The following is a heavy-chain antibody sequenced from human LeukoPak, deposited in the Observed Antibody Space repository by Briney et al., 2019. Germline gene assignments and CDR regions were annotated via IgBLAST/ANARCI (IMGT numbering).Heavy chain of an antibody. Sequence: PSETLSLTCTVSGGSISTSNYYWSWIRQPPGKGLEWIAYIYYSGSTNYNPSLKSRVTISVDTSKNQFSLKLSSVTAADTAVYYCARVYYSNSYDYWYFDLWGRGTLVTVSS. D-gene: IGHD6-13*01. J-gene: IGHJ2*01. V-gene: IGHV4-61*01. CDR2: IYYSGST. CDR1: GGSISTSNYY. CDR3: ARVYYSNSYDYWYFDL.